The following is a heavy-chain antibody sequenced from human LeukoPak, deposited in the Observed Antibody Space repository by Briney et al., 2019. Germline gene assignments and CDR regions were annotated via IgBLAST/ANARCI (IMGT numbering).Heavy chain of an antibody. Sequence: SQTLSLTCAISGDSVSSNSAAWNWTRQSPSRGLEWLGRTYYNSKWYNDYAVSVKSRITINPDTSENQFSLQLNSVTPEDTAVYYCTRDSGSYSSSYRFDSWGQGTLVTVSS. V-gene: IGHV6-1*01. CDR2: TYYNSKWYN. J-gene: IGHJ4*02. CDR1: GDSVSSNSAA. CDR3: TRDSGSYSSSYRFDS. D-gene: IGHD6-6*01.